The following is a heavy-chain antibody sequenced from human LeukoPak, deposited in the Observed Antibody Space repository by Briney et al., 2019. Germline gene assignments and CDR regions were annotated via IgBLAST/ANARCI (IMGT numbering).Heavy chain of an antibody. Sequence: GGSLRLSCAASGFTFTTYYMSWVRQAPGKGLEWVANINQDGGTKYYVDSVKGRFTISRDNAISSVFLQMNSLRAEDTAVYYCARENWTKDFWGQGTLVTVSS. CDR2: INQDGGTK. J-gene: IGHJ4*02. CDR1: GFTFTTYY. CDR3: ARENWTKDF. D-gene: IGHD1/OR15-1a*01. V-gene: IGHV3-7*01.